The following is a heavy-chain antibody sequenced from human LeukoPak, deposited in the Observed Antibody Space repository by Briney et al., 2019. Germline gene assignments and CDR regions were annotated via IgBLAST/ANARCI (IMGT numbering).Heavy chain of an antibody. CDR1: GYTFTGYY. CDR2: ISAYNGNT. Sequence: ASVKVSCKASGYTFTGYYMHWVRQAPGQGLEWMGWISAYNGNTNYAQKLQGRVTMTTDTSTSTAYMELRSLRSDDTAVYYCARGALYCSSTSCPLGFDPWGQGTLVTVSS. J-gene: IGHJ5*02. V-gene: IGHV1-18*04. CDR3: ARGALYCSSTSCPLGFDP. D-gene: IGHD2-2*01.